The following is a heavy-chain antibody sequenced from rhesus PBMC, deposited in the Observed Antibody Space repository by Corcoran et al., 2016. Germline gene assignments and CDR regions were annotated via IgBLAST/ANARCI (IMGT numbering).Heavy chain of an antibody. Sequence: EVQLVQSGAEVKRHGESLKIACKTSGYSFTSYCISWVRQMPGKGLEWMGAIGPSDTDVGSSPSFHGQVTISADKSTSTAYLQWSSLKASDTATYYCARRAGTGYFDYWGQGVLVTVSS. CDR1: GYSFTSYC. CDR3: ARRAGTGYFDY. D-gene: IGHD5-24*01. CDR2: IGPSDTDV. J-gene: IGHJ4*01. V-gene: IGHV5-20*02.